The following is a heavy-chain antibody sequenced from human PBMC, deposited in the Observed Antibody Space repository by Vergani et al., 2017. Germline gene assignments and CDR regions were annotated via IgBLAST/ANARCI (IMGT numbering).Heavy chain of an antibody. CDR3: AKESSGHYDSSGYPDY. Sequence: EVQLVESGGGLVQPGRSLRLSCAASGFTFDDYAMHWVRQAPGKGLEWVSGISWNSGSIGYADSVKGRFTISRDNAKNSLYLQMNSLRAEDTALYYCAKESSGHYDSSGYPDYWGQGTLVTVSS. CDR1: GFTFDDYA. D-gene: IGHD3-22*01. V-gene: IGHV3-9*01. J-gene: IGHJ4*02. CDR2: ISWNSGSI.